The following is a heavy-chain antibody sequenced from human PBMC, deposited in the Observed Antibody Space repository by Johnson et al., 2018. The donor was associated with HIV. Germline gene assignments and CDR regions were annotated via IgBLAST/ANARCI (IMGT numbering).Heavy chain of an antibody. J-gene: IGHJ3*02. CDR1: GITFNRFP. Sequence: VQLVESGGGVVQPGRSLRLSCTASGITFNRFPMNWVRQAPGKGLEWVAVISSDESYKHYGDSVKGRFTVSKDSSKSTLFLQMNSLRPDYTAVYYCVREGAPSGRDFGAFDIWGQGTVVTVSS. CDR2: ISSDESYK. D-gene: IGHD1-26*01. CDR3: VREGAPSGRDFGAFDI. V-gene: IGHV3-30*04.